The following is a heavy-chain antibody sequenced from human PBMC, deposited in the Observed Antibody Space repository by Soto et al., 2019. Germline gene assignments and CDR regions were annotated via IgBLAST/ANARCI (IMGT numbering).Heavy chain of an antibody. Sequence: GESLKISCKRSGYSFTNYWISWVRQMPGKGLEWMGKIDPSDSYTHYSPSFQGNLTISADESINTAYLQWSSLRASDTAMYFCARLTGPRYGSSWYFDHWGRGTLVTVSS. CDR2: IDPSDSYT. CDR3: ARLTGPRYGSSWYFDH. CDR1: GYSFTNYW. J-gene: IGHJ2*01. V-gene: IGHV5-10-1*01. D-gene: IGHD6-13*01.